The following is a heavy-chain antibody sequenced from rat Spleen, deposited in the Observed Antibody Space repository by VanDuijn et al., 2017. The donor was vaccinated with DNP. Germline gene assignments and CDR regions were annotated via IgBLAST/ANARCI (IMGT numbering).Heavy chain of an antibody. CDR3: ARHYYSDY. J-gene: IGHJ2*01. Sequence: EVRLVESGGGLVQPGRSLKLSCAASGFTFSNYDMAWVRQAPTKGLEWVASISTSGGSTYYRDSVKGRFTVSRDNAKSTLYLQMDSLRSEDTATYYCARHYYSDYWGQGVMVTVSS. CDR2: ISTSGGST. CDR1: GFTFSNYD. V-gene: IGHV5-25*01.